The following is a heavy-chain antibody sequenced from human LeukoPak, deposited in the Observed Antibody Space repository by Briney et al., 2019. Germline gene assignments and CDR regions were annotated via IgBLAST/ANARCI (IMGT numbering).Heavy chain of an antibody. CDR1: GYTFTSYY. Sequence: ASVKVSCKASGYTFTSYYMHWFRQPPGKGLEGMGIINPSGGSTSYAQKFQGRVTMTRDTSTSTVYMELSSLRSEDTAVYYCARDHDILTGYQPNWFDPWGQGTLVTVSS. J-gene: IGHJ5*02. CDR3: ARDHDILTGYQPNWFDP. CDR2: INPSGGST. D-gene: IGHD3-9*01. V-gene: IGHV1-46*01.